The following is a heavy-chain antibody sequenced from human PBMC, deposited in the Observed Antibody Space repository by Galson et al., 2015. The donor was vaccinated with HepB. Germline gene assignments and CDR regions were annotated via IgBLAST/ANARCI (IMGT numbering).Heavy chain of an antibody. Sequence: SLRLSCAASGFTFSSYWMSWVRQAPGKGLEWVANIKQDGSEKYYVDSVKGRFTISRDNAKNSLYLQMNSLRAEDTAVYYCARDRYESSGYYYYYYGMDVWGQGTTVTVSS. J-gene: IGHJ6*02. CDR2: IKQDGSEK. V-gene: IGHV3-7*03. CDR3: ARDRYESSGYYYYYYGMDV. D-gene: IGHD3-22*01. CDR1: GFTFSSYW.